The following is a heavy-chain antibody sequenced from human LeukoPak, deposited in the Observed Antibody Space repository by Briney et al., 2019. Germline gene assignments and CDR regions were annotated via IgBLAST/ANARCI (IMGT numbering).Heavy chain of an antibody. V-gene: IGHV3-74*01. CDR2: INSDGSST. CDR1: GFTFSSYW. D-gene: IGHD3-22*01. Sequence: GGSLRLSCAASGFTFSSYWMHWVRQAPGKGLVWVSRINSDGSSTIYADSVKGRFTISRDNAKNTLYLQMNSLRAEDTAVYYCARDEINYYDSSGYYFNGVGVFDYWGQGTLVTVSS. J-gene: IGHJ4*02. CDR3: ARDEINYYDSSGYYFNGVGVFDY.